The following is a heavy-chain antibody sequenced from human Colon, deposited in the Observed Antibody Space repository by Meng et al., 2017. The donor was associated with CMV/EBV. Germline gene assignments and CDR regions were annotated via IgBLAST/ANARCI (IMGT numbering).Heavy chain of an antibody. D-gene: IGHD3-3*01. CDR2: INPNRGDT. Sequence: GESLKISCKASGYFFTGQYMHWLRQAPGQGLEWMGWINPNRGDTNYPQKFQGRFTLTRDTSIKTAYMDLSRLTSDDTAVYYCARDLRDFWSGPSAFDVWGQGTMVTVSS. J-gene: IGHJ3*01. V-gene: IGHV1-2*02. CDR1: GYFFTGQY. CDR3: ARDLRDFWSGPSAFDV.